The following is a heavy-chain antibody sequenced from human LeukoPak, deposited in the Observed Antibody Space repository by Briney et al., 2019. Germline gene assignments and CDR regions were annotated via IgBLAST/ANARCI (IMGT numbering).Heavy chain of an antibody. CDR3: ARGGLREFREAYSSSWYVTVPFDY. CDR1: GFTFSSYA. V-gene: IGHV3-30-3*01. Sequence: QTGGSLRLSCAASGFTFSSYAMHWVRQAPGKGLEWVAVISYDGSNKYYADSVKGRFTISRDNSKNTLYLQMNSLRAEDTAVYYCARGGLREFREAYSSSWYVTVPFDYWGQGTLVTVSS. CDR2: ISYDGSNK. D-gene: IGHD6-13*01. J-gene: IGHJ4*02.